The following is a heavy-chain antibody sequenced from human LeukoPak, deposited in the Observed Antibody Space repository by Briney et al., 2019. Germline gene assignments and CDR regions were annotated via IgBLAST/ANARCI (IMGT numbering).Heavy chain of an antibody. Sequence: GGSLRLSCAASGFTFTGYAMGWVRRPPGRGLEGVSAFIVSGGSTYSADSVKGRFTISRENSKNTLDLQMNSLRAEDTAVYYCAKSPATFEWELLPNDYWGQGTLVTVSS. CDR1: GFTFTGYA. J-gene: IGHJ4*02. CDR3: AKSPATFEWELLPNDY. V-gene: IGHV3-23*01. CDR2: FIVSGGST. D-gene: IGHD1-26*01.